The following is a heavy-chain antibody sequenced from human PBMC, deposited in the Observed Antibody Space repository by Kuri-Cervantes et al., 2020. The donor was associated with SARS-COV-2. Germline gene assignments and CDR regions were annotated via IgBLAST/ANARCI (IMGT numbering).Heavy chain of an antibody. V-gene: IGHV4-4*09. CDR1: GGSISSYY. CDR3: ARAGAVVTTGGLDY. CDR2: IYHTGST. Sequence: SETLSLTCTVSGGSISSYYWSWIRQPPGTGLEWIGNIYHTGSTDYNPSLKGRVTISVDTSKNQISLKLNSVTAADTAVYFCARAGAVVTTGGLDYWGQGTRVTVSS. D-gene: IGHD2-21*02. J-gene: IGHJ4*02.